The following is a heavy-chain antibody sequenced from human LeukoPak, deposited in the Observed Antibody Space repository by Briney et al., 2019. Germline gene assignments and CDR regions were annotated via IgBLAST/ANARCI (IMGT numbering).Heavy chain of an antibody. V-gene: IGHV3-33*01. CDR3: VRDPYEAY. CDR1: GFSFSSYG. D-gene: IGHD5-12*01. Sequence: PGGSLRPSCAASGFSFSSYGMHWVRQAPGKWLEWVAGIWYDGSNINYADSVKGRFTISRDNSKNTVYLQMNSLRAEDTALYYCVRDPYEAYWGQGTLVTVSS. J-gene: IGHJ4*02. CDR2: IWYDGSNI.